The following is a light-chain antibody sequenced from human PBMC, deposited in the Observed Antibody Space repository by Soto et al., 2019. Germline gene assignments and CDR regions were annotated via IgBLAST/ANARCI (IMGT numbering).Light chain of an antibody. CDR1: QDISNY. CDR2: DAS. J-gene: IGKJ5*01. CDR3: QQYKHLIT. V-gene: IGKV1-33*01. Sequence: DIQMTQSPSSLSASVGDRVTITCQASQDISNYLNWYKQKPRKAPKLLIYDASNLETGDPSRFSGSGSGTNFIFTITSLQPEDIATYYCQQYKHLITFGQGTRLEIK.